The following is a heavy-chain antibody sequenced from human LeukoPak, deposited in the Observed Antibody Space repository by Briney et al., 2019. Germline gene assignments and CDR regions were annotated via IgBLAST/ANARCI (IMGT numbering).Heavy chain of an antibody. CDR1: GVSISSGGYS. CDR2: IYYSGST. CDR3: ARRGYSYGYRSDKFSKFDY. J-gene: IGHJ4*02. Sequence: KPSETLSLTCAVSGVSISSGGYSWSWIRQPPGKGLEWIGYIYYSGSTYYNPSLKSRVTISVDTSKNQFSLKLSSVTAADTAVYYCARRGYSYGYRSDKFSKFDYWGQGTLVTVSS. D-gene: IGHD5-18*01. V-gene: IGHV4-30-4*07.